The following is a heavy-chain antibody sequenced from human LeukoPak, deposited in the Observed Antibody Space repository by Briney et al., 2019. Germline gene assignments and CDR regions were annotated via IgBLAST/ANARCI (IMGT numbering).Heavy chain of an antibody. J-gene: IGHJ4*02. V-gene: IGHV3-30-3*01. CDR3: AKDLGIVVIPPDY. D-gene: IGHD3-22*01. CDR2: ISYDGSNK. Sequence: GRSLRLSCAASGFTFSSYAMHWVRQAPGKGLEWVAVISYDGSNKYYGDSVKGRFTTSRDNSKNTLYLQMNSLRAEDTAAYYCAKDLGIVVIPPDYWGQGTLVTVSS. CDR1: GFTFSSYA.